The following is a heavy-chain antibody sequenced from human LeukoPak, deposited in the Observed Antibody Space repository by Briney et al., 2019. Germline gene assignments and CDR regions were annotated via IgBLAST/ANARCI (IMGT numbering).Heavy chain of an antibody. Sequence: PGGSLRLSCAASGFTFSDYYMSWIRQAPGKGLEWVSYISSSGSTIYYADSVKGRFTISRDNAKKSLYLHMNSLRAEDTAVYYCACVGGRLRLSDAFDIWGQGTMVTVSS. V-gene: IGHV3-11*01. J-gene: IGHJ3*02. CDR2: ISSSGSTI. CDR3: ACVGGRLRLSDAFDI. D-gene: IGHD2-21*01. CDR1: GFTFSDYY.